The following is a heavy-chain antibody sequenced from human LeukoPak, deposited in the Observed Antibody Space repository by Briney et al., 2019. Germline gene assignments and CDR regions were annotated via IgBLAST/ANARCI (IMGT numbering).Heavy chain of an antibody. V-gene: IGHV1-24*01. CDR3: ATDLDSSGYYSF. CDR1: GCTLTELS. D-gene: IGHD3-22*01. CDR2: FDPEDGET. Sequence: PGASVKVSCKVSGCTLTELSMHWVREAPGKGLEWMGGFDPEDGETIYAQKFQGRVTMTEDTSTDTAYMELSSLRSEDTAVYYCATDLDSSGYYSFWGQGTLVTVSS. J-gene: IGHJ4*02.